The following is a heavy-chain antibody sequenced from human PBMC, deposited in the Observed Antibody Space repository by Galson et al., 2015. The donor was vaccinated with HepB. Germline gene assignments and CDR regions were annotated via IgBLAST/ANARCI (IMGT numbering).Heavy chain of an antibody. CDR1: GFTFSRYG. Sequence: SLRLSCAASGFTFSRYGMHWVRQAPGKGLQYVSGITDTGGNTNHAESVKGRFIISRDNSKNTLYLQMSSLRVEDTAVYYCVRDIAARRAVLEHWGQGILVTVSS. D-gene: IGHD6-6*01. CDR2: ITDTGGNT. J-gene: IGHJ1*01. CDR3: VRDIAARRAVLEH. V-gene: IGHV3-64D*06.